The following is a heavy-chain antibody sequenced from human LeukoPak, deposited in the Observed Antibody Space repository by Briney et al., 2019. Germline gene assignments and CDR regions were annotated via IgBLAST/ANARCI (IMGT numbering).Heavy chain of an antibody. CDR1: GFTFSNYA. CDR3: VKDRTGTYTLDY. J-gene: IGHJ4*02. V-gene: IGHV3-30-3*01. CDR2: ILDDGSRQ. Sequence: GGSLRLSCAATGFTFSNYAIHWGRQAPGKGLEWVAFILDDGSRQHYADSVKGRFTISRDNSKNTLNLQMNSLRAEDTAVYYCVKDRTGTYTLDYWGQGTLVTVSS. D-gene: IGHD3-10*01.